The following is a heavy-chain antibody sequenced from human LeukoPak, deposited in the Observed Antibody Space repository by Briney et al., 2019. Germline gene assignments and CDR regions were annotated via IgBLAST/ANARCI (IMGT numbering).Heavy chain of an antibody. D-gene: IGHD6-13*01. CDR3: ARGGSSSWFKETDY. Sequence: GGSLRLSCAASGFTFSSYAMSWVRQAPGKGLEWVSAISGSGGSTYYADSVKGRFTISRDNSKNTLYLQMNSLRAEDTAVYYCARGGSSSWFKETDYWGQGTLVTVSS. J-gene: IGHJ4*02. CDR1: GFTFSSYA. V-gene: IGHV3-23*01. CDR2: ISGSGGST.